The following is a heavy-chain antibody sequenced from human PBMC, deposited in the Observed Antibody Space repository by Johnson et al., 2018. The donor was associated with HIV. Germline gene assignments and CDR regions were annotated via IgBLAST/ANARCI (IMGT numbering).Heavy chain of an antibody. CDR2: INWNGGST. V-gene: IGHV3-20*04. D-gene: IGHD3-22*01. CDR3: ARDTYYYDSSGYLDAFDI. CDR1: GFTFDDYG. J-gene: IGHJ3*02. Sequence: EVQLVESGGGVVRPGGSLRLSCAASGFTFDDYGMSWVRQAPGKGLEWVSGINWNGGSTGYADSVKGRFTISRDNAKNSLYLQMNSLRAEDTAVYYCARDTYYYDSSGYLDAFDIWGQGTMVTVSS.